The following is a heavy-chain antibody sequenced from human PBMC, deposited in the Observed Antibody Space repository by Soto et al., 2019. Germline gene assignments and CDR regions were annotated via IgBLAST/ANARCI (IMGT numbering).Heavy chain of an antibody. CDR2: ISKDGSNT. D-gene: IGHD3-10*01. J-gene: IGHJ4*02. Sequence: QVQLVESGGGVVQPGRSLRVSCAASGFTFSRHAIHWVRQAPGKGLEWVAVISKDGSNTYYVDSVKGRFTNSRDNSKNTLYLQMNSLGDEDTAVYYCVRSRSGAVADSFDYWGQGTQVTVSA. CDR1: GFTFSRHA. CDR3: VRSRSGAVADSFDY. V-gene: IGHV3-30*04.